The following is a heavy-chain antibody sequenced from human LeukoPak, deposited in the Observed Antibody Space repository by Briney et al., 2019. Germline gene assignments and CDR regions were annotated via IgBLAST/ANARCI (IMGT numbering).Heavy chain of an antibody. J-gene: IGHJ4*02. CDR1: GFTVSSNY. CDR2: IYSGGST. Sequence: GGSLRLSCAASGFTVSSNYMSWVRQAPGKGLEWVSVIYSGGSTYYADSVKGRFTISRDNSKNTLYPQMNSLRAEDTAVYYCARDGAIAVAGFDYWGQGTLVTVSS. D-gene: IGHD6-19*01. V-gene: IGHV3-53*05. CDR3: ARDGAIAVAGFDY.